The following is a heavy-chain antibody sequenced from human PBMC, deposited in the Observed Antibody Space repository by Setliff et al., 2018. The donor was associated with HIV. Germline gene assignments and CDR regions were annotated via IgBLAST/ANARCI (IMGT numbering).Heavy chain of an antibody. CDR2: IYYSGST. CDR3: ARGQGCGGGCHYAFEM. J-gene: IGHJ3*02. V-gene: IGHV4-39*01. Sequence: KPSETLSLTCTVSGGSISSSSYYWGWIRQPPGKGLEWIGSIYYSGSTYYNPSLKSRVTISVDTSKNQFSLKLSSVTAADTAVYYCARGQGCGGGCHYAFEMWGQGTMVTVSS. D-gene: IGHD2-21*02. CDR1: GGSISSSSYY.